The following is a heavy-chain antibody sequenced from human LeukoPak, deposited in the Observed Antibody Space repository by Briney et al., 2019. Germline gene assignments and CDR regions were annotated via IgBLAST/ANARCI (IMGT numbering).Heavy chain of an antibody. CDR1: GFTFSSYS. Sequence: PGGSLRLSCAASGFTFSSYSMNWVRQAPGKGLEWVSYISSSSSTIYYADSVKGRFTISRDNAKNSLYLQMNSLRAEDTAVYYCAREGSSGYSYGYIDYWGQGTLVTVSS. CDR3: AREGSSGYSYGYIDY. D-gene: IGHD5-18*01. J-gene: IGHJ4*02. V-gene: IGHV3-48*04. CDR2: ISSSSSTI.